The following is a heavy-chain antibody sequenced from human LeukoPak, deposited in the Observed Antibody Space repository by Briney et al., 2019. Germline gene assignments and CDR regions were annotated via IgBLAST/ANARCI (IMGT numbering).Heavy chain of an antibody. Sequence: GGSLRLSCAASGFTFSSYGMHWVRQAPGKGLEWVAFIRYDGSNKYYADSVKGRFTISRDNSKNTLYLQMNSLRVEDTAVYYCAKHHRMAARLVYFDYWGQGTLVTVSS. V-gene: IGHV3-30*02. CDR2: IRYDGSNK. D-gene: IGHD6-6*01. CDR3: AKHHRMAARLVYFDY. CDR1: GFTFSSYG. J-gene: IGHJ4*02.